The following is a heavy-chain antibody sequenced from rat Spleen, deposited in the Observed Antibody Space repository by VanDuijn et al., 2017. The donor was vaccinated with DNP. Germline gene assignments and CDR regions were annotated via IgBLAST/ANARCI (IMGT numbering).Heavy chain of an antibody. CDR3: VGWNSGHFDY. CDR2: LGSPAYAP. D-gene: IGHD4-3*01. Sequence: EVQLVESGGDLVQPGRSLKLSCAASGFTFSAYYMAWVRQPPAKGLEWVAYLGSPAYAPYYTDSVKGRFAISSDNAKSTLCLQMNSLRSEDMATYYCVGWNSGHFDYWGQGVMVTVSS. J-gene: IGHJ2*01. CDR1: GFTFSAYY. V-gene: IGHV5-22*01.